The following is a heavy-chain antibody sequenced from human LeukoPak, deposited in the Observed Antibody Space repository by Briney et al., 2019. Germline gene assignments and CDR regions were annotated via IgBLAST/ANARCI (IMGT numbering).Heavy chain of an antibody. D-gene: IGHD3-22*01. CDR1: GFTFGVFA. Sequence: PGGSLRLSCTASGFTFGVFAMSWVPQAPGKGLEWVSFLSRKAHGGPTKYGASVKGRFYSARDDSKSIAYLKMNSLKSEDTAVYFCTRVTYYYDNSGYFHFDYWGQGTLVTVSS. CDR3: TRVTYYYDNSGYFHFDY. J-gene: IGHJ4*02. V-gene: IGHV3-49*04. CDR2: LSRKAHGGPT.